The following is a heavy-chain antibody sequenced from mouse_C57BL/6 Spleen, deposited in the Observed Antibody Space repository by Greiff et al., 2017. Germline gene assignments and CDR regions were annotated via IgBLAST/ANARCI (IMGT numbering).Heavy chain of an antibody. V-gene: IGHV1-59*01. J-gene: IGHJ2*01. CDR2: IDPSDSYT. CDR3: ARGPTVVFDY. D-gene: IGHD1-1*01. CDR1: GYTFTSYW. Sequence: VQLQQPGAELVRPGTSVKLSCKASGYTFTSYWMHWVKQRPGQGLEWIGVIDPSDSYTNYNQKFKGKATLTVDTSSSTAYMQLSSLTSEDSAVYYCARGPTVVFDYWGQGTTLTVSS.